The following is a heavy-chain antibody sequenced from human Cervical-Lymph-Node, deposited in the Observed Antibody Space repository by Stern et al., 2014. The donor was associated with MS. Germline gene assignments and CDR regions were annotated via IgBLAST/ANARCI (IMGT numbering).Heavy chain of an antibody. V-gene: IGHV4-39*01. Sequence: QLEESGPGLVKPSETLSLTCSVSGGSISRSTYYWGWIRQPPGKGLEWIGSIYYSGTTYYNPSLKSRVTIDTSTNQIPLRLTSVTAADTAVYYCARHDGWLPHYWSQGTLVTVSS. CDR3: ARHDGWLPHY. D-gene: IGHD5-12*01. CDR2: IYYSGTT. CDR1: GGSISRSTYY. J-gene: IGHJ4*02.